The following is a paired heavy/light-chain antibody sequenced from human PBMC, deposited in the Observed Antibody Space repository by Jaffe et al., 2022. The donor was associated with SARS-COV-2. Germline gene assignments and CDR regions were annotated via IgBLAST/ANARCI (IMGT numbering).Heavy chain of an antibody. D-gene: IGHD2-15*01. CDR1: GGSISGYY. CDR3: ARQYCSGGSCYPLFDY. V-gene: IGHV4-59*01. Sequence: QVQLQESGPGLVKPSETLSLTCTVSGGSISGYYWSWLRQPPGKRLEWIGYIYYSGSTNCSPSLKSRVTMSVDTSQNHFSLKLTSVTAADTAIYFCARQYCSGGSCYPLFDYWGRGTLVTVSS. CDR2: IYYSGST. J-gene: IGHJ4*02.
Light chain of an antibody. Sequence: DIVMTHSPDSLAVSLGERATINCKSSQSLLYSSDNKNYLAWYQHKPGQPPKLLIYWASIRESGVPDRFSGSGSATDFTLTISNLQAEDVALYYCQQYYSSPYTFGQGTKLEI. CDR2: WAS. V-gene: IGKV4-1*01. CDR3: QQYYSSPYT. CDR1: QSLLYSSDNKNY. J-gene: IGKJ2*01.